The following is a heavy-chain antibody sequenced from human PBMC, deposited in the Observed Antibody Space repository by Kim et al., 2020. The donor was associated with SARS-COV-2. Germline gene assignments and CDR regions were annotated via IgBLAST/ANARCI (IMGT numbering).Heavy chain of an antibody. CDR1: GYTFTSYA. D-gene: IGHD3-3*01. CDR3: ARVSSWEWLLFSRGDPHYYGMDV. V-gene: IGHV7-4-1*02. J-gene: IGHJ6*02. CDR2: INTNTGNP. Sequence: ASVKVSCKASGYTFTSYAMNWVRQAPGQGLEWMGWINTNTGNPTYAQGFTGRFVFSLDTSVSTAYLQISSLKAEDTALYYCARVSSWEWLLFSRGDPHYYGMDVWGQGTTVTVSS.